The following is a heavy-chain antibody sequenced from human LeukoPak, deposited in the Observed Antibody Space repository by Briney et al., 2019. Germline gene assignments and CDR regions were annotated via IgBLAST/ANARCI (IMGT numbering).Heavy chain of an antibody. V-gene: IGHV3-48*04. Sequence: GGSLRLSCAASGFTFSSYSMNWARQAPGKGLEWVSYISYSSSTIYYADSVKGRFTISRDNAKNTLYLQMNSLRAEDTAVYYCARDFGAGQFDYWGQGTLVTVSS. CDR1: GFTFSSYS. CDR2: ISYSSSTI. J-gene: IGHJ4*02. CDR3: ARDFGAGQFDY. D-gene: IGHD3-10*01.